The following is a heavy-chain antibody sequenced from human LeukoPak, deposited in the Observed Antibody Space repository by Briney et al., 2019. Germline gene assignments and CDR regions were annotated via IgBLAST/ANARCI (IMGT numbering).Heavy chain of an antibody. D-gene: IGHD2-15*01. CDR3: ARYSCTSGTCYYFDY. CDR2: IYSSGST. CDR1: GGSISSYY. J-gene: IGHJ4*02. V-gene: IGHV4-59*01. Sequence: SETLSLTCTVSGGSISSYYWSWIRQPPGKGLEWIGYIYSSGSTQYNPSLKSRVTISVDTSKNQFSLKLSSVTAADTAVYFCARYSCTSGTCYYFDYWGQGTLVTVSS.